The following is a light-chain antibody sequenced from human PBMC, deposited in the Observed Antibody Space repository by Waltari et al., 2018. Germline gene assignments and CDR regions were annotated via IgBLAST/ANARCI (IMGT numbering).Light chain of an antibody. CDR2: YAS. V-gene: IGKV1-39*01. CDR3: QLSSTPPRLT. CDR1: QSLSNS. Sequence: DIQMTQSPSSLSASVGDRVTITCRASQSLSNSLNWYQQTPGKAPKLLIYYASTLQSGVPPRFSGSGSGTDFTITISSLQPEDCATYYCQLSSTPPRLTFGGGTRVEI. J-gene: IGKJ4*01.